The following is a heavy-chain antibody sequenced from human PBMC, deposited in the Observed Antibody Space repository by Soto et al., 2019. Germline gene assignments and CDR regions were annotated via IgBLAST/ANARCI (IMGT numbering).Heavy chain of an antibody. J-gene: IGHJ6*02. CDR1: GFTFSSYS. CDR3: ARDPSSGWYPLLVYYGMDV. Sequence: PGGSLRLSCAASGFTFSSYSMNWVRQAPGKGLEWVSSISSSSSYIYYADSVKGRFTISRDNAKNSLYLQMNSLRAEDTAVYYCARDPSSGWYPLLVYYGMDVWGQGTTVTVSS. CDR2: ISSSSSYI. D-gene: IGHD6-19*01. V-gene: IGHV3-21*01.